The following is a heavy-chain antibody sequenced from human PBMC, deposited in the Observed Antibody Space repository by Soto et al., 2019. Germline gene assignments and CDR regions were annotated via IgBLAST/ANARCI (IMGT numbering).Heavy chain of an antibody. Sequence: PSETLSLTCTVSCDSISSYFWSWIRQPAGKGLEWIGHIYPGGDTNYNPSLKRRVAMSADTSKNQLSLKLTSVTDADTAVYFCARESDGIYYYDTGTYYSDFWGQGALVTVSS. J-gene: IGHJ4*02. CDR2: IYPGGDT. CDR3: ARESDGIYYYDTGTYYSDF. CDR1: CDSISSYF. D-gene: IGHD3-22*01. V-gene: IGHV4-4*07.